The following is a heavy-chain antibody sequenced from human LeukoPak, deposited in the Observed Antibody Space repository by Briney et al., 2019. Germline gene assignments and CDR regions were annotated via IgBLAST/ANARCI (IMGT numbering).Heavy chain of an antibody. CDR1: GYSFTTYY. Sequence: ASVKVSCKASGYSFTTYYIHWVRQAPGQGLEWMGVINPSGGSTSFAQKFQARLTMTRDTSTSTVYMELSGLSSEDTAVYYCAREIVVVPSALGFDPWGQGTLVTASS. V-gene: IGHV1-46*01. CDR3: AREIVVVPSALGFDP. J-gene: IGHJ5*02. CDR2: INPSGGST. D-gene: IGHD2-2*01.